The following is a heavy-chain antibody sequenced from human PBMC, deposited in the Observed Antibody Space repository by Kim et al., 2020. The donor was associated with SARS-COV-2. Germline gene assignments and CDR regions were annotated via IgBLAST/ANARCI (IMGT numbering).Heavy chain of an antibody. CDR1: GFTFSSYA. J-gene: IGHJ6*02. D-gene: IGHD6-6*01. V-gene: IGHV3-23*01. CDR2: ISGSGGST. Sequence: GGSLRLSCAASGFTFSSYAMSWVRQAPGKGLEWVSAISGSGGSTYYADSVKGRFTISRDNSKNTLYLQMNSLRAEDTAVYYCAKRASVEQLADPFVPPWVVSGMDVWGQGTTVTVSS. CDR3: AKRASVEQLADPFVPPWVVSGMDV.